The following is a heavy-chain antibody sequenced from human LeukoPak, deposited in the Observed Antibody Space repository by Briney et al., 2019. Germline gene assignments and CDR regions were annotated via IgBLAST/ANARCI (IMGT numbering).Heavy chain of an antibody. D-gene: IGHD4-17*01. Sequence: ASVKVSCKASGYTFTGYYIHWVRQAPGQGLEWMGWINPDSGGTNYAHKFQGRVTMTRDTSITTAYMELSRLRSDDTAVYYCARDPLRRTFDYWGQGTLVTVSS. CDR1: GYTFTGYY. CDR3: ARDPLRRTFDY. V-gene: IGHV1-2*07. J-gene: IGHJ4*02. CDR2: INPDSGGT.